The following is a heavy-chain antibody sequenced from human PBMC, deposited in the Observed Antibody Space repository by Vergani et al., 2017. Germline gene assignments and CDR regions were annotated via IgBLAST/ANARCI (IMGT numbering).Heavy chain of an antibody. V-gene: IGHV1-69*04. CDR2: IIPILGIA. J-gene: IGHJ4*02. CDR1: GGTFSSYA. Sequence: QVQLVQSGAEVKKPGSSVKVSCKASGGTFSSYAISWVRQAPGQGLEWMGRIIPILGIANYAQKFQGRVTITADKSTSTAYMELSSLRAEDTAVYYCARGNTRDGYNSDWGQGTLVTVSS. D-gene: IGHD5-24*01. CDR3: ARGNTRDGYNSD.